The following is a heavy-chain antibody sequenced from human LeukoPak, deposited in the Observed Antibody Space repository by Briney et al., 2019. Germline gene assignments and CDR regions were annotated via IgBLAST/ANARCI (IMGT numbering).Heavy chain of an antibody. CDR2: ISYDGSNK. J-gene: IGHJ4*02. V-gene: IGHV3-30*03. Sequence: PGGSLRLSCAASGFTFSSYGMHWVRQAPGKGLEWVAVISYDGSNKYYADSVKGRFTISRDNSKNTLYLQMNSLRAEDTAVYYCARTTNDYGDYDYWGQGTLVTVSS. CDR1: GFTFSSYG. D-gene: IGHD4-17*01. CDR3: ARTTNDYGDYDY.